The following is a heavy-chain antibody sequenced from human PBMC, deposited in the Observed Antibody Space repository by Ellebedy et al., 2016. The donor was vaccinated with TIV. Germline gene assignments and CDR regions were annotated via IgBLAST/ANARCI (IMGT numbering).Heavy chain of an antibody. CDR1: GITFTSYS. Sequence: AASVKVSCKASGITFTSYSYSWVLQAPGQGLEWLGGIIPIYRFARYAKRFQGRATVTADESTGIAYLELSGLKSEDTAVYYCARVQGPRFGDLFYGLDVWGQGTTVAVSS. CDR3: ARVQGPRFGDLFYGLDV. D-gene: IGHD3-10*01. CDR2: IIPIYRFA. V-gene: IGHV1-69*13. J-gene: IGHJ6*02.